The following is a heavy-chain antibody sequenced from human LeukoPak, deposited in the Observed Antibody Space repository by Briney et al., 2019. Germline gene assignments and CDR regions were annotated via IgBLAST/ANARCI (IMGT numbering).Heavy chain of an antibody. CDR1: GFTFSTYA. D-gene: IGHD4-23*01. CDR2: MSYAGRNE. CDR3: ARRPGGNCYYCGMDV. J-gene: IGHJ6*02. Sequence: PGRSLRLSCADSGFTFSTYAMHWVRQPPGKGLDWVAVMSYAGRNEYYADSVKGRFTISRDNSKNTLYPQMNSLSAEDTAVYYCARRPGGNCYYCGMDVWGQGTTVTVSS. V-gene: IGHV3-30*04.